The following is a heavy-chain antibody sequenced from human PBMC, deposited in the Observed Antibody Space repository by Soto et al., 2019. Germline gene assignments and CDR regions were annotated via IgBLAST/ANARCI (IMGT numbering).Heavy chain of an antibody. V-gene: IGHV1-18*04. CDR2: ISAYNGNT. J-gene: IGHJ4*02. D-gene: IGHD6-13*01. Sequence: ASVKVSCKASGYTFTSYGISWVRQAPGQGLEWMGWISAYNGNTNYAQKLQGRVTITTDTSTSTAYMELRSLRSDDTAVYYCARARQLVYYFDYWGQGTLVTVSS. CDR1: GYTFTSYG. CDR3: ARARQLVYYFDY.